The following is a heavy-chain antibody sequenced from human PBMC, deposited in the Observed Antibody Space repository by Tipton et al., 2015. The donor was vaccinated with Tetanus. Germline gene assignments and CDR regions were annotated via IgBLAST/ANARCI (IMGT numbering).Heavy chain of an antibody. J-gene: IGHJ6*02. V-gene: IGHV4-4*01. Sequence: TLSLTCDVSGGPVSSSNWWSWVRQAQGKGLEWIGEIYYSGTTNYNPSLKSRVTISTDKSKNQVSLRLNSVTAADTAVYFCARTPDYYYGMDVWGQGTTVTVSS. CDR3: ARTPDYYYGMDV. CDR1: GGPVSSSNW. CDR2: IYYSGTT.